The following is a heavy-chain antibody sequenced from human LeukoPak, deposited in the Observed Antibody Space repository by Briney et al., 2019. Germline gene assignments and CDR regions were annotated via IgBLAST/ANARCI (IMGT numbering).Heavy chain of an antibody. CDR3: ARRRAAAGTRGYYYYYYMDV. CDR1: GGSFSGYY. CDR2: INHSGST. V-gene: IGHV4-34*01. D-gene: IGHD6-13*01. Sequence: SETLSLTCAVYGGSFSGYYWSWIRQPPGKGLEWIGEINHSGSTNYNPSLKSRVTISVDTSKNQFSLKLSSVTAADTAVYYCARRRAAAGTRGYYYYYYMDVWGKGTAVTISS. J-gene: IGHJ6*03.